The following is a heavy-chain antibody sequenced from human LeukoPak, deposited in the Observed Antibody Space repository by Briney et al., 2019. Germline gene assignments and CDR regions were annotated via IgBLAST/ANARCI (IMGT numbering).Heavy chain of an antibody. Sequence: KPSETLSLTCTVSGGSISSYYWSWIRQPAGKGLEWIGRIYTSGSTNYNPSLKSRVTMSVDTSKNQFSLKLSSVTAADTAVYYCARVFTGYSSSYWWFDPWGQGTLVTVSS. D-gene: IGHD6-6*01. CDR2: IYTSGST. CDR3: ARVFTGYSSSYWWFDP. J-gene: IGHJ5*02. V-gene: IGHV4-4*07. CDR1: GGSISSYY.